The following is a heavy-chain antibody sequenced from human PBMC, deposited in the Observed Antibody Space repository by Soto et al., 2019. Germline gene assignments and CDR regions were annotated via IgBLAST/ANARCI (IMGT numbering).Heavy chain of an antibody. CDR1: GFTFSSYA. D-gene: IGHD3-10*01. CDR2: ISGSGGST. V-gene: IGHV3-23*01. Sequence: GGSLRLSCAASGFTFSSYAMSWIRQAPGKGLEWVSAISGSGGSTYYADSVKGRFTISGDNSKNTLYLQMNSLRAEDTAVYYCATLWLYYYYGMDVWGQGXTVTVYS. J-gene: IGHJ6*02. CDR3: ATLWLYYYYGMDV.